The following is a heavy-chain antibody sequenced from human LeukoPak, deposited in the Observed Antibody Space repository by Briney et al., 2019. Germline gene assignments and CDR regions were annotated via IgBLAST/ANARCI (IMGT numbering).Heavy chain of an antibody. J-gene: IGHJ4*02. CDR3: ARGNPIPAAIDY. D-gene: IGHD2-2*01. Sequence: SETLSLTCSVSGGSIRSYYWSWIRQPAGKGLEWIGRIYTSGSTNYNPSLKSRVTMSVDTSKNQFSLKLSSVTAADTAVYYCARGNPIPAAIDYWGQGALVTVSS. CDR1: GGSIRSYY. CDR2: IYTSGST. V-gene: IGHV4-4*07.